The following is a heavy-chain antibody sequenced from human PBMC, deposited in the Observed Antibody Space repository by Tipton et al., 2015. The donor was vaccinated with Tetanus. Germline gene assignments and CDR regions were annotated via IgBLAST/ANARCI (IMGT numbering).Heavy chain of an antibody. CDR2: IYSGGST. D-gene: IGHD2-2*01. Sequence: SVIYSGGSTYYADSVKGRFTISRDNSKNTLYLQMNSLRAEDTAVYYCARGPARNYFGYWGQGTLVTVSS. J-gene: IGHJ4*02. CDR3: ARGPARNYFGY. V-gene: IGHV3-53*01.